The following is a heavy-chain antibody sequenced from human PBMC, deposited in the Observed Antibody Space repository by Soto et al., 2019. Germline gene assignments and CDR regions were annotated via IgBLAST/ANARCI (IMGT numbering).Heavy chain of an antibody. V-gene: IGHV1-69*13. CDR1: GGTFSSYA. CDR3: ARDPTPVKYYYDSSRYYP. Sequence: SVKVSCKASGGTFSSYAISWVRQAPGQGLEWMGGIIPIFGTANYAQKFQGRVTITADESTSTAYMELSSLRSEDTAVYYCARDPTPVKYYYDSSRYYPWGQGTLVTVSS. D-gene: IGHD3-22*01. CDR2: IIPIFGTA. J-gene: IGHJ4*02.